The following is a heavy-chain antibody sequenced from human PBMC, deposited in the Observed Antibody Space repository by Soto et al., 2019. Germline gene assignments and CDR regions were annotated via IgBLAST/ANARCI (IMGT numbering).Heavy chain of an antibody. Sequence: QVQLQESGPGLVKPSQTLSLTCTVSGGSISSGGYYWSWIRQHPGKGLEWIGYIDYSGSTYYNPCLKIRVTISVDTSKNQFSRKLSSVTAADTAVYYCARRIVATIYYFDYWGQGTLVTVSS. V-gene: IGHV4-31*03. D-gene: IGHD5-12*01. CDR3: ARRIVATIYYFDY. J-gene: IGHJ4*02. CDR1: GGSISSGGYY. CDR2: IDYSGST.